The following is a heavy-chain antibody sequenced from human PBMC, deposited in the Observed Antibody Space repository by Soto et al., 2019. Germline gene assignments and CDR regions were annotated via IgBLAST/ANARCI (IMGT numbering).Heavy chain of an antibody. J-gene: IGHJ4*02. CDR3: ARTYYDILTGPMTPFYFDY. Sequence: SETLSLTCTVSGGSISSYYWSWIRQPPGKGLEWIGYIYYSGSTNYNPSLKSRVTISVDTSKNQFSLKLSSVTAADTAVYYCARTYYDILTGPMTPFYFDYWGQGTLVTVSS. D-gene: IGHD3-9*01. CDR1: GGSISSYY. V-gene: IGHV4-59*08. CDR2: IYYSGST.